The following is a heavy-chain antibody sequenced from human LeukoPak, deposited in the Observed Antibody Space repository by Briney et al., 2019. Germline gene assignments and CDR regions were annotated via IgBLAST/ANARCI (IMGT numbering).Heavy chain of an antibody. Sequence: GGSLRLSCAASGFTFSSYAMHWVRQAPGKGLEYVSAITTNGGSTYYANSVKGRFTISRDNSKNTLYLQMGSLRAEDRAVYYCARRPGGRYYDYWGQGTLVTVSS. CDR1: GFTFSSYA. J-gene: IGHJ4*02. CDR3: ARRPGGRYYDY. CDR2: ITTNGGST. D-gene: IGHD3-10*01. V-gene: IGHV3-64*01.